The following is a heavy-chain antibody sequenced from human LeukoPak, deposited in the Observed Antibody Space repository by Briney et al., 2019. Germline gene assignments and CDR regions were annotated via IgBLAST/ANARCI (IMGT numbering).Heavy chain of an antibody. CDR1: GFTVSSNY. D-gene: IGHD2-21*02. CDR2: IYSGGST. CDR3: ARSLAYCGGDCPDYYYYGMDV. J-gene: IGHJ6*02. V-gene: IGHV3-53*01. Sequence: PGGSLRLSCAASGFTVSSNYMSWVRQAPGKGLERVSVIYSGGSTYYADSVKGRFTISRDNSKNTLYLQMNSLRAEDTAVYYCARSLAYCGGDCPDYYYYGMDVWGQGTTVTVSS.